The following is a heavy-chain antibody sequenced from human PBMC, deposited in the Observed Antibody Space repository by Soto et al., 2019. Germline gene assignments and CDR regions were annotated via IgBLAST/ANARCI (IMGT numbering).Heavy chain of an antibody. J-gene: IGHJ6*02. CDR1: GFTFDDYA. CDR3: AKGGADRDYYYYGMDV. CDR2: ISWNSGSI. V-gene: IGHV3-9*01. Sequence: GGSLRLSCAASGFTFDDYAMHWVRQAPGKGLEWVSGISWNSGSIGYADSVKSRFTISRDNAKNSLYLQMNSLRAEDTALYYCAKGGADRDYYYYGMDVWGQGTTVTVSS.